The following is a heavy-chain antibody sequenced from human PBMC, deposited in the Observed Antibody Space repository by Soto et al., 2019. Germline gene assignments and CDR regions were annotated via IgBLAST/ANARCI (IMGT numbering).Heavy chain of an antibody. D-gene: IGHD5-18*01. CDR2: ISTSSTTI. CDR3: ATSTATAPGY. CDR1: GFTFSSYS. J-gene: IGHJ4*02. Sequence: PGGSLRLSCAASGFTFSSYSFHWVRQAPGKGLEWVSYISTSSTTIYYADSVKGRFIISRDSVKNSLYLQMNSLRAEDTAVYYCATSTATAPGYWGQGTLVTVSS. V-gene: IGHV3-48*01.